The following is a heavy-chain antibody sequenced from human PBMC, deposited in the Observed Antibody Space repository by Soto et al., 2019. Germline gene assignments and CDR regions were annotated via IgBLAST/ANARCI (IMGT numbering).Heavy chain of an antibody. J-gene: IGHJ6*02. V-gene: IGHV3-30*18. CDR2: ISYDGSNK. CDR3: AKDLNSGTQSYYYGMDV. D-gene: IGHD5-12*01. CDR1: GFTFSSYG. Sequence: QVQLVESGGGVVQPGRSLRLSCAASGFTFSSYGMHWVRQAPGKGLDWVAVISYDGSNKYYADSVKGRFTISRDNSKDTLYLQMNSLRAEDTALYHCAKDLNSGTQSYYYGMDVWGQGTTVTVSS.